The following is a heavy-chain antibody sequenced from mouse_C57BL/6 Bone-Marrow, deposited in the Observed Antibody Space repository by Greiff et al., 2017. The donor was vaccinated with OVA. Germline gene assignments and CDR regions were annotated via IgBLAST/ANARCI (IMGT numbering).Heavy chain of an antibody. CDR1: GYTFTSYW. D-gene: IGHD4-1*01. J-gene: IGHJ3*01. CDR3: ARVTGTGFAY. CDR2: IYPGSGST. Sequence: QVQLQQPGAELVKPGASVQMSCKASGYTFTSYWITWVKQRPGQGLEWIGDIYPGSGSTNYNEKFKSKATLTVDPSSSTAYMQLSSLTSEDAAVDYCARVTGTGFAYWGKGTLVTVSA. V-gene: IGHV1-55*01.